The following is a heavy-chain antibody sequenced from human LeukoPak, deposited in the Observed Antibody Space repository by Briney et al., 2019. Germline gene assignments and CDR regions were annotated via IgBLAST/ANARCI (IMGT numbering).Heavy chain of an antibody. V-gene: IGHV3-33*01. J-gene: IGHJ6*02. CDR2: IWYDGSNK. Sequence: PGGSLRLSCAASGFTFSSYGMHWVRQAPGKGLEWVAVIWYDGSNKYYADSVKGRFTISRDNSKNTLYLQMNSLRAEDTAVYYCAREVVVPAAIRGGDYYYGMDVWGQGTTVTVSS. CDR1: GFTFSSYG. CDR3: AREVVVPAAIRGGDYYYGMDV. D-gene: IGHD2-2*01.